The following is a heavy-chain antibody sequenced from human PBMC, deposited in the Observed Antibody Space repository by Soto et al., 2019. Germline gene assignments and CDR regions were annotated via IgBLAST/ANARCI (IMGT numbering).Heavy chain of an antibody. CDR3: ARESYYYDSSTFDS. Sequence: EVQLVESGGGLVQPGGSLRLSCAASGFTFSSYIMNWVRQAPGKGLEWVSYISRSSRTIYYADCVKGRFTISRDNAKNSLYLQMNSLRDEDTSVYYCARESYYYDSSTFDSWGQGTMVTVSS. V-gene: IGHV3-48*02. CDR2: ISRSSRTI. D-gene: IGHD3-22*01. J-gene: IGHJ3*02. CDR1: GFTFSSYI.